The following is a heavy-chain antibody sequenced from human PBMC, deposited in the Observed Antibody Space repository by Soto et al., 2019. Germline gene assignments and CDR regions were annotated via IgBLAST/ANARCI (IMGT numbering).Heavy chain of an antibody. J-gene: IGHJ4*02. Sequence: PGGSLRLSCAASGFTFSSYGMHWVRQAPGKGLEWVAVIWYDGSNKYYADSVKGRFTISRDNSKNTLYLQMNSLRAEDTAVYYCAREQRQQLVIYFDYWGQGTLVTLSS. CDR1: GFTFSSYG. D-gene: IGHD6-13*01. CDR2: IWYDGSNK. CDR3: AREQRQQLVIYFDY. V-gene: IGHV3-33*01.